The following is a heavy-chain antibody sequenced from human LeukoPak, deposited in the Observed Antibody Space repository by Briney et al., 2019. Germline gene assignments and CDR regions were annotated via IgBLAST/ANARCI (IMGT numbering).Heavy chain of an antibody. CDR1: GFTFSSHA. V-gene: IGHV3-23*01. CDR2: IKGGGDIT. D-gene: IGHD2-15*01. CDR3: AKAPVTTCSGAYCYPFDY. Sequence: PGGSLRLSCAASGFTFSSHAMSWVRQAPGKGLEWVSAIKGGGDITYYADSVRGRFTISRDNSKNTLYLQMSSLRADDTAVYYCAKAPVTTCSGAYCYPFDYWGQGTLVTVSS. J-gene: IGHJ4*02.